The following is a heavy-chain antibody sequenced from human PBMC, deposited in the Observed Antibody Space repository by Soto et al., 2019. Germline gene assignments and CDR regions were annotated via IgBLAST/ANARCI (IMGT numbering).Heavy chain of an antibody. CDR2: INPGDGTT. CDR1: GYTFKNYY. Sequence: GASVKVSCKASGYTFKNYYMHWVRQAPGQGLEWMGVINPGDGTTDYVQKFQGRVTVTRDTSTSTVYMELRSLRSEDTAVYYCGRSRAAAGAADSYWAQGTLVTVSS. D-gene: IGHD6-13*01. V-gene: IGHV1-46*02. J-gene: IGHJ4*02. CDR3: GRSRAAAGAADSY.